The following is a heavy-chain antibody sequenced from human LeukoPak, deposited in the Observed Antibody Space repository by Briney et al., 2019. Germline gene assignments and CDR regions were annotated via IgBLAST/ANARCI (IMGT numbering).Heavy chain of an antibody. J-gene: IGHJ4*02. V-gene: IGHV4-61*02. CDR1: GGSLSSGSYY. CDR3: ARNSYSSSWHPFDY. D-gene: IGHD6-13*01. CDR2: IYTSGST. Sequence: SETLSLTCTVSGGSLSSGSYYWSWIRQPAGKGLEWIGRIYTSGSTNYNPSLKSRVTISVDTSKNQFSLKLSSVTAADTAVYYCARNSYSSSWHPFDYWGQGTLVTVSS.